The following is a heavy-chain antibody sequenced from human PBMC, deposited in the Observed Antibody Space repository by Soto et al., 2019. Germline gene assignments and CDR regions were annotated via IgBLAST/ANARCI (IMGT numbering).Heavy chain of an antibody. CDR1: GGSISSGGYS. CDR3: ASRPPYYYGSGSYGFDP. D-gene: IGHD3-10*01. J-gene: IGHJ5*02. Sequence: QLQLQESGSGLVKPSQTLSLTCAVSGGSISSGGYSWSWIRQPPGKGLECIGYIYHSGSTYYNPSLKSRVTISVDRSKNQFSLKLSSVTAADTVVYYCASRPPYYYGSGSYGFDPWGQGTLVTVSS. V-gene: IGHV4-30-2*01. CDR2: IYHSGST.